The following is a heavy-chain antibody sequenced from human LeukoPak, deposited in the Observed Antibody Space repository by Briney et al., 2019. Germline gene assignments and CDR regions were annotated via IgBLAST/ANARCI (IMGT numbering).Heavy chain of an antibody. CDR2: IKQDGSEQ. D-gene: IGHD3-22*01. J-gene: IGHJ4*02. Sequence: GGSMRLSCAASRFTFSSYWMTWVRQAPGKGLEWVANIKQDGSEQYYVGSVKGRFTISRDNAKNSLFLQMNSLRVEDTAVYYCARDRSSGYYGNSDYWGQGTLVTVSS. CDR1: RFTFSSYW. CDR3: ARDRSSGYYGNSDY. V-gene: IGHV3-7*01.